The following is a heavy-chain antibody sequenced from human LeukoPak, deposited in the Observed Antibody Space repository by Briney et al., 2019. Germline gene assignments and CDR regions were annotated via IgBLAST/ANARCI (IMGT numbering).Heavy chain of an antibody. V-gene: IGHV3-48*03. Sequence: GGSLRLSCAASGFTFSSYEMNWVRQAPGKGLEWVSYISSNGNTIYYADSVKGRFIFSRDNAKNSLDLQMTSLRAEDTAVYYCARKQYSGSYLYFDYWGQGTLVTVSS. D-gene: IGHD1-26*01. CDR3: ARKQYSGSYLYFDY. CDR1: GFTFSSYE. CDR2: ISSNGNTI. J-gene: IGHJ4*02.